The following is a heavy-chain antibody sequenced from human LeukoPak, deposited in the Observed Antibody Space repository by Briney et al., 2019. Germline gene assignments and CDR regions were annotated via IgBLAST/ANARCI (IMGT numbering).Heavy chain of an antibody. CDR3: ARVTTGITNTFDI. CDR2: INPSDGST. D-gene: IGHD1-1*01. CDR1: RYTFSSYY. Sequence: ASVKVSCKASRYTFSSYYMHWVRQAPGQGLEWMGIINPSDGSTSYAQKFQGRLTMTRDTSTSTVYMEMSSLRSEDTALYYCARVTTGITNTFDIWGQGTMVTVSS. J-gene: IGHJ3*02. V-gene: IGHV1-46*01.